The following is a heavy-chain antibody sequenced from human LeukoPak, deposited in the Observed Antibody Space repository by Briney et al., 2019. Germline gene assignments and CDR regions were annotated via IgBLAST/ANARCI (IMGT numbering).Heavy chain of an antibody. V-gene: IGHV4-34*01. D-gene: IGHD3-22*01. CDR3: ARGVYYDSSGYYPFDY. CDR2: INHSGST. J-gene: IGHJ4*02. CDR1: GGSFSGYY. Sequence: SETLSLTCAVYGGSFSGYYWSRIRQPPGKGLEWIGEINHSGSTNYNPSLKSRVTISVDTSKNQFSLKLSSVTAADTAVYYCARGVYYDSSGYYPFDYWGQGTLVTVSS.